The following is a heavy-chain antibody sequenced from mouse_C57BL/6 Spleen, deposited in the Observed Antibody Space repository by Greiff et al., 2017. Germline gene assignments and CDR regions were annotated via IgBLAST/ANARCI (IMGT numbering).Heavy chain of an antibody. CDR3: TRDPICGTGYFDV. V-gene: IGHV5-9-1*02. Sequence: EVKLVESGEGLVKPGGSLKLSCAASGFTFSSYAMSWVRQTPEKRLEWVAYISSGGDYIYYADTVKGRFTISRNNARNTLYLQMSSLKSEDTAMYYCTRDPICGTGYFDVWGTGTTVTVSS. CDR2: ISSGGDYI. J-gene: IGHJ1*03. D-gene: IGHD1-1*01. CDR1: GFTFSSYA.